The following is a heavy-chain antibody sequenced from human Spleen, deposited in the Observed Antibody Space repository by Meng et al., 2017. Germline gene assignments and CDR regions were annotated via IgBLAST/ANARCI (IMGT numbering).Heavy chain of an antibody. CDR3: ARGPTTMAHDFDY. D-gene: IGHD4-11*01. J-gene: IGHJ4*02. Sequence: VHLHESGPGLVTPSQTLSLNSLVPGGSISSGGNYWSWLRQHPGKGLEWIGEINHSGSTNYNPSLESRATISVDTSQNNLSLKLSSVTAADSAVYYCARGPTTMAHDFDYWGQGILVTVSS. V-gene: IGHV4-31*03. CDR2: INHSGST. CDR1: GGSISSGGNY.